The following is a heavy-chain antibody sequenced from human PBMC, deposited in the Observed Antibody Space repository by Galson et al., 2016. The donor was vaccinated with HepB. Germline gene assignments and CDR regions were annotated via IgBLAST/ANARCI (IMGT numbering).Heavy chain of an antibody. CDR3: VRKRYYYENKKGWFDL. CDR1: GFCLSSYW. V-gene: IGHV3-7*03. J-gene: IGHJ5*02. D-gene: IGHD3-22*01. CDR2: IDQSERER. Sequence: SLRLSCAASGFCLSSYWMSWVRQAPGKGLEWVASIDQSERERDYVDSVKGRLTISRDNAKNALYLQMNSLRVEDTAVYHCVRKRYYYENKKGWFDLWGQGALVTVSS.